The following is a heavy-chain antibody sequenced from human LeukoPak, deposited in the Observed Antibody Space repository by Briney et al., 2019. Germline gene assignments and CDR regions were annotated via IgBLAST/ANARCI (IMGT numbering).Heavy chain of an antibody. CDR3: AREIVGATNFDY. CDR1: AGSVSSYF. Sequence: SETLSLTCTVSAGSVSSYFWSWIRQPPGKGLEWIGYIYYSGSTNYNPSLKSRVTISVDTSKNQFSLKLSSVTAAGTAVYYCAREIVGATNFDYWGQGTLVTVSS. J-gene: IGHJ4*02. CDR2: IYYSGST. V-gene: IGHV4-59*02. D-gene: IGHD1-26*01.